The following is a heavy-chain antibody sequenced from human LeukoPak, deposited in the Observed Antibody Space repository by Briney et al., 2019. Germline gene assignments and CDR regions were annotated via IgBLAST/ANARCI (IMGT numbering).Heavy chain of an antibody. CDR3: ARGAYSGYDRMNYYDSSGFQH. J-gene: IGHJ1*01. CDR1: GGSISSYY. V-gene: IGHV4-4*07. Sequence: NPSETLSLTCTVSGGSISSYYWSWIRQPAGKGLEWIGRIYTSGSTTYNPSLKTRVTMSVDTSKNQFSLKLSSVTAADTAVYYCARGAYSGYDRMNYYDSSGFQHWGQGTLVTVSS. D-gene: IGHD3-22*01. CDR2: IYTSGST.